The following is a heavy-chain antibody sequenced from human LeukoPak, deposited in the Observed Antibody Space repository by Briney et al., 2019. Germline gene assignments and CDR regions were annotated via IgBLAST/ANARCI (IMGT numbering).Heavy chain of an antibody. V-gene: IGHV4-59*12. D-gene: IGHD4-11*01. CDR1: GGSTSTYY. J-gene: IGHJ4*02. Sequence: SETLSLTCTVSGGSTSTYYWTWIRQPPGKGLEWIGHIYDNGRTRSNPSLKSRVTISVDTSKNQFSLKLSSVTAADTAVYYCASLPYSNYDYWGQGTLVTVSS. CDR2: IYDNGRT. CDR3: ASLPYSNYDY.